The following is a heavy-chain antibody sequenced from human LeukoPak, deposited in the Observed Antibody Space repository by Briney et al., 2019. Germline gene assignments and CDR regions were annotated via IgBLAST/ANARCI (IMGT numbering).Heavy chain of an antibody. Sequence: GGSLRLSCLASGYTFSSYSINWVRQAPGKGLEWVSSISVRSDYIYYADSVRGRFRISRDDARDSLYLQMNSLRAEDTAVYYCVRLRRNSDTSGFYYYYDFWGQGTLVTVSS. CDR3: VRLRRNSDTSGFYYYYDF. J-gene: IGHJ4*02. D-gene: IGHD3-22*01. CDR2: ISVRSDYI. V-gene: IGHV3-21*01. CDR1: GYTFSSYS.